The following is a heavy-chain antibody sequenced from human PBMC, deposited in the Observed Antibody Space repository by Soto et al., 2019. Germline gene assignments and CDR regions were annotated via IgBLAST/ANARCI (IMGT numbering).Heavy chain of an antibody. Sequence: QVHLVESGGGVVQPGRSLRLTCAASGFIFSGSGMHWVRQAPGKGLEWVALVSNDGIRKYYGDSVKGRFTISRDNAENTLYLQMNSLRAEDTAVYYCARWVGGSMYDNSGKYDSWGQGTLVTVSS. V-gene: IGHV3-30*03. CDR3: ARWVGGSMYDNSGKYDS. J-gene: IGHJ5*01. D-gene: IGHD3-22*01. CDR2: VSNDGIRK. CDR1: GFIFSGSG.